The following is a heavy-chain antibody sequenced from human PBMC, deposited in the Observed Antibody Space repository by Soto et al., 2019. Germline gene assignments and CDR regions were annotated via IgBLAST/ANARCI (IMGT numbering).Heavy chain of an antibody. Sequence: QITLKESGPTLVKPTQTLTLTCTFSGFSLSTSGVGVGWIRQPPGKALEWLALIHWDDDKRYSPSLKSRLTITKDPSKNQVVLTMTNMDPVDTATYYCAHRMTALHIWAGPYFDYWGQGTLVTVSS. D-gene: IGHD2-21*02. CDR3: AHRMTALHIWAGPYFDY. J-gene: IGHJ4*02. V-gene: IGHV2-5*02. CDR2: IHWDDDK. CDR1: GFSLSTSGVG.